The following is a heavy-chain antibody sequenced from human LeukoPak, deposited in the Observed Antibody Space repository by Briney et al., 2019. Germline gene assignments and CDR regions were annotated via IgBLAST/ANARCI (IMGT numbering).Heavy chain of an antibody. Sequence: SETLSLTCTVSGGSISSYYWSWIRQPPGKGLEWIAYIDYSGSTNYNPALKSRVTISVDTSKNQFSLKLSSVTAADTAVYYCARLGDSSSTPARRKRTPNWFDPWGQGTLVTVSS. V-gene: IGHV4-59*08. CDR2: IDYSGST. J-gene: IGHJ5*02. D-gene: IGHD6-6*01. CDR3: ARLGDSSSTPARRKRTPNWFDP. CDR1: GGSISSYY.